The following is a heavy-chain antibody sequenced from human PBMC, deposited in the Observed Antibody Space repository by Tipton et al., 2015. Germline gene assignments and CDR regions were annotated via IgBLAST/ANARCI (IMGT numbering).Heavy chain of an antibody. CDR1: GASMRSYY. Sequence: TLSLTCTVSGASMRSYYCHWIRQPPGKGLEWIGYIFHNGNTNYNPSLKSRVTISVDTSKTQFSLKLRSVTAADTAVYYCARGGAGYYYDSVGYLSWGQGTLVTVSS. CDR3: ARGGAGYYYDSVGYLS. D-gene: IGHD3-22*01. V-gene: IGHV4-59*01. J-gene: IGHJ5*02. CDR2: IFHNGNT.